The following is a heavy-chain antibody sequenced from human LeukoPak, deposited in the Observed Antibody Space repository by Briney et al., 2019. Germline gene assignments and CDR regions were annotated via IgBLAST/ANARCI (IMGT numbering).Heavy chain of an antibody. Sequence: ASVKVSCKASGYTFTSYYMHWVRQAPGQGLEWMGIINPSGGSTSYAQKFQGRVTMTRDTSTSTVYMELSSLGSEDTAVYYCARDRRRTTGTTDYYYYGMDVWGKGTTVTVSS. D-gene: IGHD1-1*01. V-gene: IGHV1-46*01. CDR1: GYTFTSYY. CDR2: INPSGGST. J-gene: IGHJ6*04. CDR3: ARDRRRTTGTTDYYYYGMDV.